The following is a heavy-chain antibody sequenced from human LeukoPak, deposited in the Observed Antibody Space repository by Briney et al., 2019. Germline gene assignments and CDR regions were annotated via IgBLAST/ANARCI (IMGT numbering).Heavy chain of an antibody. Sequence: GRSLRLSCAASGFTFSSYGMHWVRQAPGKGLEWVAVISYDGSNKYYADSVKGRFTISRDNSKNTLYLQMNSLRVEDTAVYYCASALNYYGPFDYWGQGTLVTVSS. CDR2: ISYDGSNK. CDR1: GFTFSSYG. CDR3: ASALNYYGPFDY. D-gene: IGHD3-10*01. J-gene: IGHJ4*02. V-gene: IGHV3-30*03.